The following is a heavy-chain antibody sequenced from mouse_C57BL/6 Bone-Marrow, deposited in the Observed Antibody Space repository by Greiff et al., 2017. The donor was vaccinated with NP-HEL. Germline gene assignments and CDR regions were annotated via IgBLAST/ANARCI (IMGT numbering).Heavy chain of an antibody. CDR3: ARENGGYFDV. CDR1: GFSLSTYGMG. V-gene: IGHV8-8*01. Sequence: QVTLQESGPGILQPSQTLSLTCSFSGFSLSTYGMGVGWIRPPPGKGLEWLVHPSWDDDKYYNPALKSRLTNSKDTSKNQVFLKSANVDTADTATYYCARENGGYFDVWGTGTTVTVSS. J-gene: IGHJ1*03. CDR2: PSWDDDK.